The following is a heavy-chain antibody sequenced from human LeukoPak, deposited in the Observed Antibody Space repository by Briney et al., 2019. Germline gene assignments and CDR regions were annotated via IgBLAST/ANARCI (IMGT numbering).Heavy chain of an antibody. CDR3: ARVRPLGDFWSGYYFRGSTVPRYYGMDV. J-gene: IGHJ6*02. CDR2: INHSGST. Sequence: SETLSLTCAVYGGSFSGYYWGWIRQPPGKGLEWIGEINHSGSTNYNPSLKSRVTISVDTSKNQFSLKLSSVTAADTAVYYCARVRPLGDFWSGYYFRGSTVPRYYGMDVWGQGTTVTVSS. V-gene: IGHV4-34*01. D-gene: IGHD3-3*01. CDR1: GGSFSGYY.